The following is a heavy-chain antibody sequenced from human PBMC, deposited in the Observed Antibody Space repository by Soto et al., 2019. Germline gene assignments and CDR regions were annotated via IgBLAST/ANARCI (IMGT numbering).Heavy chain of an antibody. CDR3: ARTSYYDSTGYYNLDV. CDR2: IHYSGST. D-gene: IGHD3-22*01. V-gene: IGHV4-59*12. Sequence: SETLSLTCTVSGGSISTYYWSWIRQPPGKGLEWIGYIHYSGSTNYNPSLKSRLTISVDTSKNQFSLKLNSVNAADTADYYCARTSYYDSTGYYNLDVWGPGTTVTVSS. CDR1: GGSISTYY. J-gene: IGHJ6*02.